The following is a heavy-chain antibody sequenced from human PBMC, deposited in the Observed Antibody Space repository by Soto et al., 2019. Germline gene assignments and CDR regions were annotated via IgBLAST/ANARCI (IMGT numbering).Heavy chain of an antibody. V-gene: IGHV3-30-3*01. CDR1: GFTFTSHA. D-gene: IGHD1-1*01. CDR3: ARDIGVGGTSGIPDY. J-gene: IGHJ4*02. CDR2: ISDYGTRK. Sequence: QVHLVESGGDVVQPGRSLRLSCAASGFTFTSHAMHWVRQTPGEGLEWVAIISDYGTRKFYADSVQGRFSISRDNARNTLYRQMNSLTIEDTGIFYWARDIGVGGTSGIPDYWGQGTLVTVSS.